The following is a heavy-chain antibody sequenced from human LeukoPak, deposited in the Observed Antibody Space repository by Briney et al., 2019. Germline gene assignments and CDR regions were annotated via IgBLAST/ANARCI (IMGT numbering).Heavy chain of an antibody. J-gene: IGHJ6*03. CDR3: ARHNPPPTGFCSGTSCFMSGSQYFYMDV. Sequence: SETLSLTCTMSGGSISGYFWSWIRQPPGKGPEWIGYIYSTGTTNYSPSLSSRVTISVDTSKNQLSLNLRFVTATDTAVYHCARHNPPPTGFCSGTSCFMSGSQYFYMDVWGKGTPVTVS. CDR2: IYSTGTT. D-gene: IGHD2-2*01. V-gene: IGHV4-4*09. CDR1: GGSISGYF.